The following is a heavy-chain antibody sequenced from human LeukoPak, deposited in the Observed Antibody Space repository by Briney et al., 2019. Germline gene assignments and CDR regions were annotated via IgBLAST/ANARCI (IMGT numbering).Heavy chain of an antibody. CDR1: GFTFSSYN. CDR2: ITSSSSTI. CDR3: TSANYGPAY. J-gene: IGHJ4*02. D-gene: IGHD5-24*01. V-gene: IGHV3-48*01. Sequence: PGGSLRLSCAASGFTFSSYNMNWVRQAPGKGLEWVSYITSSSSTIYYADSVKGRSTISRDNAKNSLYLQMNSLRAEDTAVYYCTSANYGPAYWGQGTLVTVSS.